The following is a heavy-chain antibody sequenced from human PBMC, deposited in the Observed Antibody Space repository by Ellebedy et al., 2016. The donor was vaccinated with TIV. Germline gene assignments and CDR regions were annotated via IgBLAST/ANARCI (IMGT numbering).Heavy chain of an antibody. J-gene: IGHJ4*02. CDR3: ARDSHRSGAARPLDY. Sequence: GESLKISCAASGFTFSSYAMHWVRQAPGKGLEWVAVISYDGSNKYYADSVKGRFTISRDNSKNTLYLQMNSLRAEDTAVYYCARDSHRSGAARPLDYWGQGTLVTVSS. CDR1: GFTFSSYA. CDR2: ISYDGSNK. V-gene: IGHV3-30-3*01. D-gene: IGHD6-6*01.